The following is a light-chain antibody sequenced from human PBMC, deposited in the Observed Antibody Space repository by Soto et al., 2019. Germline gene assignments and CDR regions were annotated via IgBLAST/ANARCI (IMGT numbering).Light chain of an antibody. CDR1: SSDVGGYNY. J-gene: IGLJ2*01. Sequence: QSVLTQPASVSGSPGQSITLSCTGTSSDVGGYNYVSWYQQHPGKAPKLMIYDVSNRPSGVSNRFSGSKSGNTASLTISGLQAEDEADYYCSSYTSSSTLDAVFAGGTKVTVL. V-gene: IGLV2-14*01. CDR3: SSYTSSSTLDAV. CDR2: DVS.